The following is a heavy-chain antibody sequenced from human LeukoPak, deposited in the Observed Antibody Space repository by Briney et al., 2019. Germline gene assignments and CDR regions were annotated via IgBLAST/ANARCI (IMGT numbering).Heavy chain of an antibody. CDR2: IYYSGST. J-gene: IGHJ3*02. D-gene: IGHD6-19*01. V-gene: IGHV4-59*01. CDR1: GGSISSYY. CDR3: ARTVSGWYPFALDI. Sequence: PSETLSLTCTVSGGSISSYYWSWIRQPPGKGLEWIGYIYYSGSTNYNPSLKSRVTISVDTSKNQFSLKLSSVTAADTAVYYCARTVSGWYPFALDIWGQGTMVTVSS.